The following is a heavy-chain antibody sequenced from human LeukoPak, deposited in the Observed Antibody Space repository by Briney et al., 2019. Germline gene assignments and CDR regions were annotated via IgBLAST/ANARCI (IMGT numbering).Heavy chain of an antibody. V-gene: IGHV4-59*12. CDR1: GGSLSSYY. CDR2: IYDSGST. Sequence: PSETLSLTCTVSGGSLSSYYWSWIRQPPGKGLGWSGYIYDSGSTNYNPSLMSRVTISVDTSKNQFSLKLSSVTAADTAVYYCARGPYGSGSYFDYWGQGTLVTVSS. D-gene: IGHD3-10*01. J-gene: IGHJ4*02. CDR3: ARGPYGSGSYFDY.